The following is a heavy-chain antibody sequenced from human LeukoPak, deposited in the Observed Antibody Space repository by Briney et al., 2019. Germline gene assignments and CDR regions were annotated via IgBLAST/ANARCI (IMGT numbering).Heavy chain of an antibody. CDR1: GYTFTGYY. CDR3: ARARLNYYDSSGSTVEGTRGYGMDV. Sequence: ASVKVSCKASGYTFTGYYMHWVRQAPGQGLEWMGWINPNSGGTNYAQKFQGWVTMTRDTSISTAYMELSRLRSDDTAVYYCARARLNYYDSSGSTVEGTRGYGMDVWGQGTTVTVSS. V-gene: IGHV1-2*04. D-gene: IGHD3-22*01. J-gene: IGHJ6*02. CDR2: INPNSGGT.